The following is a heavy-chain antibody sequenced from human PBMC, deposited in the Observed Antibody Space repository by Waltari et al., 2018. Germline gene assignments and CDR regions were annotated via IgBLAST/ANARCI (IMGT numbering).Heavy chain of an antibody. CDR2: IHASGNT. Sequence: QVQLQESGPGLVKPSETLSLTCTVSGGSISSSNWWGWIRQPAGKGLEGIGRIHASGNTKYNPSLKSRVTMSVDTSKNQFFLKLSSVTAADTALYYCAREGIPNSVWYFDFWGRGSLLTVSS. CDR3: AREGIPNSVWYFDF. CDR1: GGSISSSNW. V-gene: IGHV4-4*07. J-gene: IGHJ2*01. D-gene: IGHD1-1*01.